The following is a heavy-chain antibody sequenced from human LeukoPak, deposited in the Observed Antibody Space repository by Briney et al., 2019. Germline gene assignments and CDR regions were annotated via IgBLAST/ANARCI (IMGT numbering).Heavy chain of an antibody. J-gene: IGHJ4*02. CDR2: IYHSGST. V-gene: IGHV4-30-2*01. D-gene: IGHD3-22*01. CDR1: GGSISSGGYS. Sequence: PSETLSPTCAVSGGSISSGGYSWSWIRQLPGKGLEWIGYIYHSGSTYYNPSLKSRVTISVDRSKNQFSLKLSSVTAADTAVYYCAAIFHDSSGPAFDYWGQGTLVTVSS. CDR3: AAIFHDSSGPAFDY.